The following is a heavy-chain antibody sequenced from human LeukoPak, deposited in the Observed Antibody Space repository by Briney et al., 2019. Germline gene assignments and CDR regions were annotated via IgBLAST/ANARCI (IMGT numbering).Heavy chain of an antibody. CDR2: IFYSGNT. D-gene: IGHD6-19*01. Sequence: PSETLSLTCTVSGGSISSTTSYWAWIRQPPGKGLEWIGSIFYSGNTYYNPSLKSRVTISVDTSKNQFSLKLSSVTAADTAVYFCARYLKSYSSGWTALDIWGQGTMVTVSS. CDR3: ARYLKSYSSGWTALDI. J-gene: IGHJ3*02. V-gene: IGHV4-39*01. CDR1: GGSISSTTSY.